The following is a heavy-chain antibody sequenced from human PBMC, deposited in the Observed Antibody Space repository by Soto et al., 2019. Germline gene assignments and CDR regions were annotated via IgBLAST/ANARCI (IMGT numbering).Heavy chain of an antibody. J-gene: IGHJ4*02. CDR2: IYHSGST. CDR1: GGSVSSNNW. D-gene: IGHD4-17*01. Sequence: QVQLQESGPGLVKPSGTLSLTCVVSGGSVSSNNWWSWVRQSPGKGLEWIGEIYHSGSTNYNPSRKSRVTVSLDKTKSQFSLKLSSVTAAATALYSCARSTVTEDYWGQGTLVTVSS. V-gene: IGHV4-4*02. CDR3: ARSTVTEDY.